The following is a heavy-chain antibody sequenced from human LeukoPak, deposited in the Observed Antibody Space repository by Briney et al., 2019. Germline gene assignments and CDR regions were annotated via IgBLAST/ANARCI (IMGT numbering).Heavy chain of an antibody. CDR1: GFTFSNYA. Sequence: GGSLRLSCVASGFTFSNYAMSWVRQAAGKRLEWVSAVAGSGGSTYYADSVKGRFTISRDNSRNTLFLQMNSLRAEDTAIYYCAKWGDFDILTGYYVSDFWGQGTLVTVSS. J-gene: IGHJ4*02. CDR2: VAGSGGST. CDR3: AKWGDFDILTGYYVSDF. D-gene: IGHD3-9*01. V-gene: IGHV3-23*01.